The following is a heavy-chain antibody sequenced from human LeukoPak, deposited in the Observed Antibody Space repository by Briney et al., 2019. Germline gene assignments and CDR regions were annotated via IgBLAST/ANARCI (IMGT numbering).Heavy chain of an antibody. J-gene: IGHJ6*02. CDR2: IIPILGIA. Sequence: SVKVSCKASGGTFSSYAISWVRQAPGQGLEWMGRIIPILGIANYAQKFQGRVTITADKSTSTAYMELSSLRSEDTAVYYCARVSSGWSHTFYGVDVWGQGTTVTVSS. CDR3: ARVSSGWSHTFYGVDV. D-gene: IGHD6-19*01. V-gene: IGHV1-69*04. CDR1: GGTFSSYA.